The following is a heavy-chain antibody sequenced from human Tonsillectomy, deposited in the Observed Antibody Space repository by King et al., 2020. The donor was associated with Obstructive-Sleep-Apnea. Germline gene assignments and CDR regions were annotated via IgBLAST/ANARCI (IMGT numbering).Heavy chain of an antibody. CDR2: IILILGLA. CDR3: ATGYRLNI. CDR1: GGTFSIYA. V-gene: IGHV1-69*10. Sequence: QLVQSGAEVKKPGSSVKVSCMASGGTFSIYAISWVRPAPGQVREGMGGIILILGLANYAQKVQGRVTITAEQSTSTAYMELSSRRSEETAVYYCATGYRLNIWGQGTMVTVSS. D-gene: IGHD1-1*01. J-gene: IGHJ3*02.